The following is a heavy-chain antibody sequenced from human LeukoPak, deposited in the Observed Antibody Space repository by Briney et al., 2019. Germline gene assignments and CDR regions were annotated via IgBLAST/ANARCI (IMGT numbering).Heavy chain of an antibody. CDR1: GFTFSSYA. V-gene: IGHV3-23*01. D-gene: IGHD1-7*01. Sequence: QPGGSLRLSCAASGFTFSSYAMSWVRQAPGKGLEWVSTISGSGGITHYTDSVKGRFTVSRDNSKSTLYLQMNSLRAEDTAVYYCAKESAVTGTSLGWFDPWGQGTLVTVSS. J-gene: IGHJ5*02. CDR3: AKESAVTGTSLGWFDP. CDR2: ISGSGGIT.